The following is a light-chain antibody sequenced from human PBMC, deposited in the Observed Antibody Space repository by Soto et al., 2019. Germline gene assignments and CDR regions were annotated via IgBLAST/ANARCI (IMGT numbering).Light chain of an antibody. CDR3: EGYWRDSGR. J-gene: IGKJ1*01. V-gene: IGKV1-5*03. CDR1: ESIGRW. Sequence: DKQMTRGWWPLCEKKRDRVTITCRASESIGRWLAWYQQKPGKAPKLLIYEASSLEGGVPSRFSFLESGTEFDLSFRSLHSGRIATSICEGYWRDSGRVARGTKVDIK. CDR2: EAS.